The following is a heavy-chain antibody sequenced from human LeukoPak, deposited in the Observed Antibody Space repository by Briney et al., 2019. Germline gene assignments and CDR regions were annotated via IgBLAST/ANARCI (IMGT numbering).Heavy chain of an antibody. CDR1: GFSFSGYS. D-gene: IGHD6-6*01. CDR2: ISSGSRTI. CDR3: VRESIGGTRDFDY. J-gene: IGHJ4*02. Sequence: GGSLRLSCAASGFSFSGYSMNWVRQAPGKGLDWVSYISSGSRTIFDADSVKGRFTISRDNAKNSLYLQMNSLRAEDTAVYYCVRESIGGTRDFDYWGQGTLVTVSS. V-gene: IGHV3-48*04.